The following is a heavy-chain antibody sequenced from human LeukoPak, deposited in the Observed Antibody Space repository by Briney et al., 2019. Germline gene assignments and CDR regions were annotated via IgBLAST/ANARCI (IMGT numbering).Heavy chain of an antibody. Sequence: RSETLSLTCTVSGGSISSGGYYWSWIRQYPGKGLEWIGYIYYSGSTYYNPSLKSRVTISVDTSKNQFSLRLSSVTAADTAIYYCASTTTSDAFDIWGQGTMVTVSS. CDR3: ASTTTSDAFDI. CDR2: IYYSGST. J-gene: IGHJ3*02. D-gene: IGHD1-1*01. V-gene: IGHV4-31*03. CDR1: GGSISSGGYY.